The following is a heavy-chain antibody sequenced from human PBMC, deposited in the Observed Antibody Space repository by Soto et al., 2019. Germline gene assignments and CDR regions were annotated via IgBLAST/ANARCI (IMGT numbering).Heavy chain of an antibody. CDR3: AREGLVLVPTTVNSDYYYSAMDV. CDR1: GYTFTSYA. CDR2: INAGNGNT. Sequence: GASVKVSCKASGYTFTSYAIHWVRQAPGQRLEWMGWINAGNGNTKYSQKFQGRVTITRDTSASTAYMELSTLRPEDTAVYYCAREGLVLVPTTVNSDYYYSAMDVWGQGTTVTVSS. V-gene: IGHV1-3*01. D-gene: IGHD4-17*01. J-gene: IGHJ6*02.